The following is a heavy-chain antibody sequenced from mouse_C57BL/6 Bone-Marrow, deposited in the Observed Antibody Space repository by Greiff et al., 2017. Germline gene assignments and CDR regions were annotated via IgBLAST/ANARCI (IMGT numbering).Heavy chain of an antibody. V-gene: IGHV2-2*01. J-gene: IGHJ3*01. Sequence: VQRVESGPGLVQPSQSLSITCTVSGFSLTSYGVHWVRQSPGKGLEWLGVIWCGGSTDYNAAFISRLSISKDNSKSQVFFKMNSLQADDTAIYYCARNRGYGSSYVAWFAYWGQGTLVTVSA. CDR3: ARNRGYGSSYVAWFAY. D-gene: IGHD1-1*01. CDR2: IWCGGST. CDR1: GFSLTSYG.